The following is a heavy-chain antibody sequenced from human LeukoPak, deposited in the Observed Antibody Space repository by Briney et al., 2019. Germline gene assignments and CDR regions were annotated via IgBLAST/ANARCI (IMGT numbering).Heavy chain of an antibody. CDR1: GFSLSTSGMC. J-gene: IGHJ6*03. V-gene: IGHV2-70*11. CDR3: AWTLGRHYYDSSGYLDYYYYYMDV. Sequence: SGPTLVNPTQTLTLTCTFSGFSLSTSGMCVSWIRQPPGKALEWLARIDWDDDKYYSTSLKTRLTISKDTSKNQVVLTMTNMDPVDTATYYCAWTLGRHYYDSSGYLDYYYYYMDVWGKGTTVTVSS. CDR2: IDWDDDK. D-gene: IGHD3-22*01.